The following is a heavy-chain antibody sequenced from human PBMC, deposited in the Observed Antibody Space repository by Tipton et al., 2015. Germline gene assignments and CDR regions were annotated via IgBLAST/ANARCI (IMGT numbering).Heavy chain of an antibody. V-gene: IGHV4-39*07. CDR2: IYNSGST. CDR1: GGSISTSLYY. J-gene: IGHJ3*02. D-gene: IGHD2-2*01. Sequence: TLSLTCTVSGGSISTSLYYWGWIRQSPGKGLEWIGSIYNSGSTSYNPSLKSRLTISVDTSKNQFSLKLSSVTAADTAVYYCARVGSSSIFDIWGQGTMVTVSS. CDR3: ARVGSSSIFDI.